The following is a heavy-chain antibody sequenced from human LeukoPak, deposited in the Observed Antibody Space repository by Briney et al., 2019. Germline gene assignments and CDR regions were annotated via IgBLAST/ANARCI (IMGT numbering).Heavy chain of an antibody. CDR2: IYYSGSP. J-gene: IGHJ4*02. D-gene: IGHD1-1*01. Sequence: SETLSLTCTVSGGSISNNNYYWAWIRQPPGKGLECIGSIYYSGSPYYDPTLKSRVTISVDTSKNQFSLRLSSVTAADTAVYYCATWRTAKTGFDYWGQGTLVSVSS. CDR3: ATWRTAKTGFDY. CDR1: GGSISNNNYY. V-gene: IGHV4-39*01.